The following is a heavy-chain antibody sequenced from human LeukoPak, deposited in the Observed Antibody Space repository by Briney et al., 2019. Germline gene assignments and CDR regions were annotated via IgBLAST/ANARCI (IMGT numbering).Heavy chain of an antibody. V-gene: IGHV3-30*02. Sequence: GGSLRLSCAASGFTFSSYGMHWVRQAPGKGLEWVAFIRYDGSNKYYADSVKGRFTISRDNSKNTLYLQMNSLRAEDTAVYYCAKDGNYYYYMDVWGKGTTVTISS. D-gene: IGHD1-26*01. CDR1: GFTFSSYG. CDR2: IRYDGSNK. J-gene: IGHJ6*03. CDR3: AKDGNYYYYMDV.